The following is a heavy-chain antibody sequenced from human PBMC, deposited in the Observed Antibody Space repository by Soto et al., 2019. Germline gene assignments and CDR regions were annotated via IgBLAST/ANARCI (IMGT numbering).Heavy chain of an antibody. CDR3: ARIIKIPEAILGYFDF. D-gene: IGHD5-18*01. V-gene: IGHV4-34*01. Sequence: SETLSLTCAVYGGSFRDYFWGWIRQPPGKGLEWIAEITHSGSTNYNPSLKSRVTISVDPSKNQFSLKVRSVTAADTAKYYCARIIKIPEAILGYFDFWGHGNLVTVSS. CDR1: GGSFRDYF. CDR2: ITHSGST. J-gene: IGHJ4*01.